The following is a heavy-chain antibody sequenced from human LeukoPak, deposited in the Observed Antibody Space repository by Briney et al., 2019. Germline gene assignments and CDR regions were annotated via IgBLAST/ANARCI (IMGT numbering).Heavy chain of an antibody. Sequence: SETLSLTCTVSGGSISSGGYYWSWIRQHPGTGLEWIGYIYYSGSTYYNPSLKSRVTISVDTSKNQFSLKLSSVTAADTAVYYCARSMDYYDSSGWDDAFDIWGQGTMVTVSS. CDR3: ARSMDYYDSSGWDDAFDI. CDR2: IYYSGST. V-gene: IGHV4-31*03. D-gene: IGHD3-22*01. J-gene: IGHJ3*02. CDR1: GGSISSGGYY.